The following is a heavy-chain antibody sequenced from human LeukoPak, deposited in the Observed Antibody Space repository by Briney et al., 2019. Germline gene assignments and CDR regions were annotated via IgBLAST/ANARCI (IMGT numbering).Heavy chain of an antibody. CDR1: GFTFSDYY. Sequence: GGSLRLSCAASGFTFSDYYMSWIRQAPGKGLEWVSYISNSGSTIYYADSVKGRFTISRDNAKNSLYLQMNSLRAEDTAVYYCARDQGYSYEGYYYGMDVWGQGTTVTVSS. V-gene: IGHV3-11*01. D-gene: IGHD5-18*01. CDR3: ARDQGYSYEGYYYGMDV. J-gene: IGHJ6*02. CDR2: ISNSGSTI.